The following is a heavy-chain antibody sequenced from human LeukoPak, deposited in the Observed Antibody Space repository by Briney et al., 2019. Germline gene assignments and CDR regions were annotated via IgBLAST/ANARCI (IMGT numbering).Heavy chain of an antibody. CDR2: ISYDGSSN. J-gene: IGHJ6*02. CDR3: ARDPANSWAMDV. V-gene: IGHV3-30-3*01. CDR1: GFTFNTYA. Sequence: PGRSLRLSCAASGFTFNTYALHWVRQAPGKGLEWVAVISYDGSSNYYADSVKGRFTISRDNSKNTLYLQMNSLRAGDTAVYYCARDPANSWAMDVWGQGTTVTVSS. D-gene: IGHD4-23*01.